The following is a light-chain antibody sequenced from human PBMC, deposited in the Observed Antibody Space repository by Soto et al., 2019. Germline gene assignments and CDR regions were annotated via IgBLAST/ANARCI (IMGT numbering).Light chain of an antibody. V-gene: IGLV2-14*01. Sequence: SVLTQASSMSWARGQSITLSCPGTSSDFGGYNYVSWYQQHPGKAPKLMIYEVSNRPSRVSNRFSGSKSGNTASLTISGLQAEDEADYYCSSYTRSSTADVFGTVTNVTVL. CDR1: SSDFGGYNY. J-gene: IGLJ1*01. CDR3: SSYTRSSTADV. CDR2: EVS.